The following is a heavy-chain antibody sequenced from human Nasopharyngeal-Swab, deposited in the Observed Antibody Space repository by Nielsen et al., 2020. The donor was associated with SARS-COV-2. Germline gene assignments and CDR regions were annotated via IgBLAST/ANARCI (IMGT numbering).Heavy chain of an antibody. V-gene: IGHV3-15*01. D-gene: IGHD5-18*01. J-gene: IGHJ4*02. CDR2: IKSRSDGGTT. CDR1: GLTFSKAC. Sequence: GGSLRLSCAASGLTFSKACMNWVRQAPGRGLEWVGRIKSRSDGGTTYYAAPVKGRFTISRDDSENTVYLQMNSLQTDDTAVYYCSTGGYTSGLDYWGQETLVTVSS. CDR3: STGGYTSGLDY.